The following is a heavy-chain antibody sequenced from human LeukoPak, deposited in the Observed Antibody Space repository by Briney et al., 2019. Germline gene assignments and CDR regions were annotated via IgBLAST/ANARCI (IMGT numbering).Heavy chain of an antibody. J-gene: IGHJ4*02. V-gene: IGHV4-4*02. CDR2: IYHRGST. CDR1: GGSISSSNW. Sequence: PSETLSLTCAVSGGSISSSNWWSWVRQPPGKGLEWIGEIYHRGSTNYNPSLKSRVTISVDKSKNQFSLKLGSVTAADTAVYYCARRDFWSGYYHFDYWGQGTLVTVSS. D-gene: IGHD3-3*01. CDR3: ARRDFWSGYYHFDY.